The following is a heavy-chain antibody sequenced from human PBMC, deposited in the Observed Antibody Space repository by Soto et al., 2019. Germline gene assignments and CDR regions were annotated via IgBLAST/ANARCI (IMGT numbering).Heavy chain of an antibody. D-gene: IGHD2-8*02. Sequence: QVQPLQSGGDVKKPGASVNVSCNASDHTFTYYGINWVRRAPGQGLEWMGWISGYNWNTKYAQKFQDRVTMSADTSTRTADMEMRSRTSDDTAVYFCAATGGNYFGLDVWGQGTTVTVSS. CDR1: DHTFTYYG. V-gene: IGHV1-18*01. CDR2: ISGYNWNT. CDR3: AATGGNYFGLDV. J-gene: IGHJ6*02.